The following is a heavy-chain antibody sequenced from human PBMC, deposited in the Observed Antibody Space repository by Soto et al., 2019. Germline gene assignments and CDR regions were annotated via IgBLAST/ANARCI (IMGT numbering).Heavy chain of an antibody. CDR2: IYVSGFT. CDR3: ARDRAYYDSNGFYFDY. V-gene: IGHV4-59*01. CDR1: GDFIRNYY. Sequence: SETLSLTCTISGDFIRNYYWSWIRQPPGKGLEWVGYIYVSGFTNYNPSLKSRVTISADTSKNQFSLKLTSVTAADTAVYYCARDRAYYDSNGFYFDYWGQGTLVTVSS. D-gene: IGHD3-22*01. J-gene: IGHJ4*02.